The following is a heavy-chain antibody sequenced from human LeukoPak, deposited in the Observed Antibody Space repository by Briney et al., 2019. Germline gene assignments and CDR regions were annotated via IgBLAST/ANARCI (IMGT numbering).Heavy chain of an antibody. D-gene: IGHD3-22*01. V-gene: IGHV1-2*02. CDR2: INPNSGGT. J-gene: IGHJ4*02. CDR3: AKDYYDSSGYVDY. CDR1: GYTFTGYY. Sequence: ASVKVSCKASGYTFTGYYMHWVRQAPGQGLEWMGWINPNSGGTNYAQKFQGRVTMTRDTSISTAYMELSRLRSDDTAVYYCAKDYYDSSGYVDYWGQGTLVTVSS.